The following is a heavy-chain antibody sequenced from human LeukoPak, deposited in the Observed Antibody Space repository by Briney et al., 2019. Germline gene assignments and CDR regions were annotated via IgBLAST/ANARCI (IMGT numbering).Heavy chain of an antibody. D-gene: IGHD3-22*01. CDR1: GFTFSSYA. V-gene: IGHV3-23*01. CDR3: AKVQGLSYYYDSSGYYFDY. J-gene: IGHJ4*02. Sequence: GGSLRLSCAASGFTFSSYAMSWVRQAPGKGLEWVSAISGSGGSTYYADSVKGRFTISRDNSKNTLYLQMNSLRAGDTAVYYCAKVQGLSYYYDSSGYYFDYWGQGTLVTVSS. CDR2: ISGSGGST.